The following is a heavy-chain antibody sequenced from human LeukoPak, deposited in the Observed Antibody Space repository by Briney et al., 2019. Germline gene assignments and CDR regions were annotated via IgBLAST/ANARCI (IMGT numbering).Heavy chain of an antibody. CDR1: GYTFTGYY. V-gene: IGHV1-2*02. CDR2: INPNSGGT. D-gene: IGHD2-2*02. Sequence: ASVKVSCXASGYTFTGYYMHWVRQAPGQGLEWMGWINPNSGGTNYAQKFQGRVTMTRDTSISTAYMELSRLRSDDTAVYYCARVGYCSSTSCYTFDYWGQGTLVTVSS. J-gene: IGHJ4*02. CDR3: ARVGYCSSTSCYTFDY.